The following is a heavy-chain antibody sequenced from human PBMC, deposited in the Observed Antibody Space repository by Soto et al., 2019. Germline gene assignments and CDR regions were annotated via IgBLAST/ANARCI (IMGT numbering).Heavy chain of an antibody. CDR2: IYSGGST. V-gene: IGHV3-66*01. Sequence: EVQLVESGGGLVQPGGSLRLSCAASGFTVSSNYMSWVRQAPGKGLEWVSVIYSGGSTYYADSVKGRFTISRDNSKNTLYLQMNSLRAEDTAVYYCARWYSNTEFDYWGQGTLVTVSS. CDR1: GFTVSSNY. D-gene: IGHD4-4*01. CDR3: ARWYSNTEFDY. J-gene: IGHJ4*02.